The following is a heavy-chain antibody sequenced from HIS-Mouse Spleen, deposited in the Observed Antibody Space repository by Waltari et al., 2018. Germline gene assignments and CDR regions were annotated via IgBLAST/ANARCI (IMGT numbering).Heavy chain of an antibody. J-gene: IGHJ2*01. Sequence: QLQLQESGPGLVKPSETLSLTFTVSGGSISSSSYYWGWIRQPTGKGLEWVGSIYYSGCTSYNRSLKSRVTISVDTSKNQFSLKLSSVTAADTAVYYCAREIPYSSSWYDWYFDLWGRGTLVTVSS. D-gene: IGHD6-13*01. V-gene: IGHV4-39*07. CDR3: AREIPYSSSWYDWYFDL. CDR2: IYYSGCT. CDR1: GGSISSSSYY.